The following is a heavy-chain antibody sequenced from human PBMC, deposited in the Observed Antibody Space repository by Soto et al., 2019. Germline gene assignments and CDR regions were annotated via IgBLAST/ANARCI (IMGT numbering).Heavy chain of an antibody. CDR3: ARHETVNRYYYYGLDV. CDR1: GYSFTNYW. J-gene: IGHJ6*02. V-gene: IGHV5-51*01. Sequence: PGESLKICCKGSGYSFTNYWIAWVRQMPEKGLEWMGIIYPADSETRYSPSFQGQVTISADKSINTAYLQWSSLKASDTAIYYCARHETVNRYYYYGLDVWGQGTTVTVSS. D-gene: IGHD4-4*01. CDR2: IYPADSET.